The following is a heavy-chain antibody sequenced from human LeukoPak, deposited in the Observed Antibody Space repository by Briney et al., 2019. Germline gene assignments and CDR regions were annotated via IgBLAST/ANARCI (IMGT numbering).Heavy chain of an antibody. CDR1: GYTFTGYY. CDR2: INPNSGGT. D-gene: IGHD2-15*01. Sequence: GASVKVSCKASGYTFTGYYMHWVRQTPGQGLEWMGWINPNSGGTNYAQKFQGRVTMTRDTSISTAYMELSRLRSDDTAVYYCARDLGYCSGGSCYSFSWFDPWGQGTLVTVSS. J-gene: IGHJ5*02. V-gene: IGHV1-2*02. CDR3: ARDLGYCSGGSCYSFSWFDP.